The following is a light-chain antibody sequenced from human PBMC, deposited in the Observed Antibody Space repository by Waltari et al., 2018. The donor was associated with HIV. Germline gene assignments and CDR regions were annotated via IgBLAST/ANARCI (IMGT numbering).Light chain of an antibody. CDR3: QQYGSSPPVT. J-gene: IGKJ5*01. CDR1: QSVSSSY. Sequence: EIVLTQSPGPLSLSPGESATLSCRASQSVSSSYLAWYQKKPGQAPRLLIYGASSRATGIPDRFSGSGSGTDFTLTISRLEPEDFAVYYCQQYGSSPPVTFGQGTRLEIK. V-gene: IGKV3-20*01. CDR2: GAS.